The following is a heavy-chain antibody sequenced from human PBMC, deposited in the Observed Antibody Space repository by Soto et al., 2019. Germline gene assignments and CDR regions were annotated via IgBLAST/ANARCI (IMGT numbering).Heavy chain of an antibody. V-gene: IGHV1-18*01. CDR3: AREVIVGAKSYYYYGMDV. Sequence: GASVKVSCKASGYTFTSYGISWVRQAPGQGLEWMGWISAYNGNTNYAQKLQGRVTMTTDTSTSTAYMELRSLRSDDTAVYYCAREVIVGAKSYYYYGMDVWRQGTTITVSS. D-gene: IGHD1-26*01. J-gene: IGHJ6*02. CDR1: GYTFTSYG. CDR2: ISAYNGNT.